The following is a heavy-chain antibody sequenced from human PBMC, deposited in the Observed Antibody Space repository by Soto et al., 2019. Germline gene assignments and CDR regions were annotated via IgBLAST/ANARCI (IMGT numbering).Heavy chain of an antibody. V-gene: IGHV3-23*01. J-gene: IGHJ4*02. Sequence: EVQLLESGGGLVQPGGSLTLSCTASGFTFNMYAMSWVRQAPGKALEWVSAITGSGVSTYYADSVKGRFTISRDNSKNSLYLQMNSLRAEDTAVYYCARLHARGVFAHWGQGTLVTVSS. CDR1: GFTFNMYA. CDR3: ARLHARGVFAH. D-gene: IGHD1-26*01. CDR2: ITGSGVST.